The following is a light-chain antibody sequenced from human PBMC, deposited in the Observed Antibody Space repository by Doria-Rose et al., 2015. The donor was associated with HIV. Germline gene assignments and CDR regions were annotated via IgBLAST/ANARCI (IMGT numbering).Light chain of an antibody. Sequence: SSSCTGPTSDIGNSNYVSWSQQHPGKAPKLIIYDVAKRPSGVSNRFSGSKPGNTASLTVSGLQAEDEGDYYCCSYVGVTTYVIFGGGTKLTVL. V-gene: IGLV2-23*02. CDR2: DVA. CDR1: TSDIGNSNY. J-gene: IGLJ2*01. CDR3: CSYVGVTTYVI.